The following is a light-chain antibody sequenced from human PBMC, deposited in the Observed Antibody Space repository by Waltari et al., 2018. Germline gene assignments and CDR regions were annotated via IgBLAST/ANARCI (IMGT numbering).Light chain of an antibody. V-gene: IGLV3-21*04. CDR2: DDR. Sequence: SYVLTQPPSVSVAPGRTASITCGADNIEKTLVHWYQKRPGQAPVLVISDDRDRPSGIPGRFSGSSSGSTATLTITRVEAAEEADYYCQVWDSTSEVVFGGGTKLTVL. CDR3: QVWDSTSEVV. CDR1: NIEKTL. J-gene: IGLJ2*01.